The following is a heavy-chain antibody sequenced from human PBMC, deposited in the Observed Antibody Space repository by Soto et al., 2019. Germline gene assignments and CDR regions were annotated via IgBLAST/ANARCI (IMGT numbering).Heavy chain of an antibody. Sequence: GASVKVPCKDSGGSFSSYASSWVRQAPGQGLECMGGIIPIFGTANYAQKFQGRVTITADESTSTAYMELSSLRAEDTAVYYCARSAPYYYDSSAPGAFDIWGQGTMVTVSS. CDR1: GGSFSSYA. V-gene: IGHV1-69*13. J-gene: IGHJ3*02. CDR2: IIPIFGTA. D-gene: IGHD3-22*01. CDR3: ARSAPYYYDSSAPGAFDI.